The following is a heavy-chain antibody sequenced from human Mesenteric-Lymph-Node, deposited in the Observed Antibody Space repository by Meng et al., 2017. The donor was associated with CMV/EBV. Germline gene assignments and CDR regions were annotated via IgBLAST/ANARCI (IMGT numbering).Heavy chain of an antibody. CDR1: GDSFITYW. D-gene: IGHD1-26*01. J-gene: IGHJ4*02. CDR2: IYPRDSDT. CDR3: ARYRDSSSYFDY. Sequence: GESLKISCKASGDSFITYWIGWVRQMPGKGLEWMGIIYPRDSDTRYSPSFEGQVTISVDKSISTVYLQWSSLKASDSAIYYCARYRDSSSYFDYWGQPTLVTVSS. V-gene: IGHV5-51*01.